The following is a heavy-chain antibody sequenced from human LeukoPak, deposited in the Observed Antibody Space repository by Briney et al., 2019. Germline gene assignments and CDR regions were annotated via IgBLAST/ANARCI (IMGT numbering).Heavy chain of an antibody. J-gene: IGHJ3*02. CDR3: ASLYSSSLADAFDS. CDR2: IYTSGST. V-gene: IGHV4-61*02. Sequence: SETLSLTCTVSGGSIISGSNYWSWIRQPDGKGLEWIGRIYTSGSTNYNPSLKSRVTISVDTSKNQFSLKLSSVTAADTAVYYCASLYSSSLADAFDSWGQGTMVTVSS. CDR1: GGSIISGSNY. D-gene: IGHD6-13*01.